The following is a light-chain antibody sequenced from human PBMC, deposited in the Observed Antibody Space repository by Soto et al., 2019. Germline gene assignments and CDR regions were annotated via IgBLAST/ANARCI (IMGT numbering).Light chain of an antibody. J-gene: IGKJ3*01. CDR2: DAS. CDR1: QSVSSY. Sequence: EIVLTQSPATLSLSPGERATLSCRASQSVSSYLAWYQQKPGQAPRLLIYDASNRATGIPARFSGSGSGTDFPLTINILEPEDFAVYYCQQRSNWPLIFTFCPGTKVDIK. V-gene: IGKV3-11*01. CDR3: QQRSNWPLIFT.